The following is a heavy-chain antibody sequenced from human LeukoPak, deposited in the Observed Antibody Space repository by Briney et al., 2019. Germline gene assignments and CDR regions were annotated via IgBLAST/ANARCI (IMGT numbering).Heavy chain of an antibody. CDR2: IYIGGST. CDR1: GFTVSSNY. J-gene: IGHJ6*03. V-gene: IGHV3-53*01. Sequence: GGSLRLSCAASGFTVSSNYMSWVHQAPGKGLEWVSVIYIGGSTYYADSVKGRFTISRDNSKNTLYLQMNSLRAEDTAVYYCARAHRFYYYYYMDVWGKGTTVTVSS. CDR3: ARAHRFYYYYYMDV.